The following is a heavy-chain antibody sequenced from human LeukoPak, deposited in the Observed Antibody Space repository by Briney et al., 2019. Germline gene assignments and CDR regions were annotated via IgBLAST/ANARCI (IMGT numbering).Heavy chain of an antibody. CDR1: GFTFNSYG. J-gene: IGHJ6*02. D-gene: IGHD2-8*01. Sequence: GGSLRLSCAASGFTFNSYGMNWVRQAPGKGLEWVSYISNSGNTLYYADSVKGRFTISRDNAKNSLYLQMNSLRAEDTAVYYCARPRTSVRGYYYGMDVWSQGTTVTVSS. V-gene: IGHV3-48*01. CDR3: ARPRTSVRGYYYGMDV. CDR2: ISNSGNTL.